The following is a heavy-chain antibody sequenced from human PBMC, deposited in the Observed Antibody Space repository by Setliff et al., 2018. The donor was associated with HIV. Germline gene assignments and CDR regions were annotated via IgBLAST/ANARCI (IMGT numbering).Heavy chain of an antibody. CDR1: GGSISSSNW. Sequence: SETLSLTCAVSGGSISSSNWWSWVRQPPGKGLEWIGEIYFSGHTNYNPSLKSRVTLSLDNSKNQFSLKLTSVTAADTAVYYCARDIWAYGLMGSWSQGTLVTVSS. D-gene: IGHD4-17*01. CDR2: IYFSGHT. CDR3: ARDIWAYGLMGS. J-gene: IGHJ5*02. V-gene: IGHV4-4*02.